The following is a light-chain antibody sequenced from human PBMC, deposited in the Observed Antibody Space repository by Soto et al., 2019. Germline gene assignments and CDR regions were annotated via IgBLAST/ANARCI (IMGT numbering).Light chain of an antibody. CDR3: QQAASFPIT. Sequence: DIQITQSPSSVSASVGDRVTITCRASQAIDSWLAWYQQKPGEAPKLLIFTGSLLHSGVPPRFSGSGSGTDFTLTINGLQPEDFATYYCQQAASFPITFGQGTRLEIK. J-gene: IGKJ5*01. CDR1: QAIDSW. CDR2: TGS. V-gene: IGKV1-12*01.